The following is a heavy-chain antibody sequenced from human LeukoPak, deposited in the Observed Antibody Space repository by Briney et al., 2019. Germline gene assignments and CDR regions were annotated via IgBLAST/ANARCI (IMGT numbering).Heavy chain of an antibody. Sequence: NPGGSLRLSCAASGFAFSYYNMNWVRQAPGKGLEWVASISGNSTYIYYADSMKGRITLSRDNAKNFLYLQVASLRAEDTAVYYCARVGVRSVVRGRFDSWGQGTLVTVSS. V-gene: IGHV3-21*01. J-gene: IGHJ4*02. CDR1: GFAFSYYN. CDR2: ISGNSTYI. D-gene: IGHD3-10*01. CDR3: ARVGVRSVVRGRFDS.